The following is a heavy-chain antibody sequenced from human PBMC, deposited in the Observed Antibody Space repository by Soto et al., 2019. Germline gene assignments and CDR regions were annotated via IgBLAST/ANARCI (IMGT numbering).Heavy chain of an antibody. CDR3: ARREIQGPIDY. Sequence: SVKVSCKASGFTFGTSAIQWVRQARGQGLEWIGWIIVDTGNTKYAQKFQERVTITRDMSTSTAYMELRSLRSDDTAVYYCARREIQGPIDYWGQGTLVTVSS. CDR2: IIVDTGNT. CDR1: GFTFGTSA. J-gene: IGHJ4*02. V-gene: IGHV1-58*02. D-gene: IGHD1-26*01.